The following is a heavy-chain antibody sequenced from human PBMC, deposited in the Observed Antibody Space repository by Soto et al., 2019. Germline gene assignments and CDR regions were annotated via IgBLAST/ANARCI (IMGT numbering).Heavy chain of an antibody. V-gene: IGHV3-30*18. D-gene: IGHD4-4*01. Sequence: GESLKVSCASAGFTFDDYGMHWVRKAPGKGLEWVAVISYEGSTQHYADSVKGRFTISRDNFKNTLYLQMNSLRTEDTVVYRCANSIRYFYYYGMDVWGQGTTVTVSS. CDR2: ISYEGSTQ. J-gene: IGHJ6*02. CDR1: GFTFDDYG. CDR3: ANSIRYFYYYGMDV.